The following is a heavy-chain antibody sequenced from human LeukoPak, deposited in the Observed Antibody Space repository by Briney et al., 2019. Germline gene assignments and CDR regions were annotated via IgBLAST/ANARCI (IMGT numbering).Heavy chain of an antibody. J-gene: IGHJ4*02. V-gene: IGHV4-34*01. CDR3: ARGPGLNQRFSFDY. CDR2: INNSGST. D-gene: IGHD3-10*01. CDR1: GGSISSYY. Sequence: TSETLSLTCTVSGGSISSYYWSWIRQPPGKGLEWIGEINNSGSTNSNQSLTSRATISVDTSKNHYHLQLRPRSAADAVVSYCARGPGLNQRFSFDYWGQGAMVTVSS.